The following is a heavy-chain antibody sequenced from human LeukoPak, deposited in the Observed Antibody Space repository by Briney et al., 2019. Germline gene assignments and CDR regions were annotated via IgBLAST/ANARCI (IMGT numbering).Heavy chain of an antibody. CDR2: ISGSGGST. Sequence: GGSLRLSCAASGFTFSSYAMSWVHQAAGKGLEWVSAISGSGGSTYYADSGKGRFTISRDNSKNTLYLQMNSLRAEDTAVYYCAKDKAGVVATIWGGFDYWGQGTLVTV. D-gene: IGHD5-12*01. J-gene: IGHJ4*02. CDR1: GFTFSSYA. CDR3: AKDKAGVVATIWGGFDY. V-gene: IGHV3-23*01.